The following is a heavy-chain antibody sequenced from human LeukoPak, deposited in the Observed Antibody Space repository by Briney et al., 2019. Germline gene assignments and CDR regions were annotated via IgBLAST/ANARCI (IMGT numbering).Heavy chain of an antibody. J-gene: IGHJ4*02. CDR3: ARDLYCSGGSCFTLDY. V-gene: IGHV1-69*01. D-gene: IGHD2-15*01. Sequence: VASVRVSCKASGGTFSSYAISWVRQAPGQGLEWMGGIIPIFGTANYAQKFQGRVTITADESTSTAYMELSSLRSEDTAVYYCARDLYCSGGSCFTLDYWGQGTLVTVSS. CDR2: IIPIFGTA. CDR1: GGTFSSYA.